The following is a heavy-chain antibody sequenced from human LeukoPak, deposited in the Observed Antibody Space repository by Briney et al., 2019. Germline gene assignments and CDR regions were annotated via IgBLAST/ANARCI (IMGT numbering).Heavy chain of an antibody. J-gene: IGHJ4*02. CDR1: GFTFSSYG. CDR2: ISYDGSNK. D-gene: IGHD2-8*01. Sequence: PGGSLRLSCAASGFTFSSYGMHWVRQAPGKGLEWVAVISYDGSNKYYADSVKGRFTISRDNSKNTLYLQMNSLRAEDTAVYYCAKDVLCTNGVCYPTFDYWAREPWSPSPQ. V-gene: IGHV3-30*18. CDR3: AKDVLCTNGVCYPTFDY.